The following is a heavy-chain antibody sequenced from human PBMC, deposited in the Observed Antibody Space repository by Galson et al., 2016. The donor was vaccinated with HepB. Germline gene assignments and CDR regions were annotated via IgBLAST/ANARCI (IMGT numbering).Heavy chain of an antibody. CDR1: GFTFVDYA. Sequence: SLRLSCAASGFTFVDYAMHWVRQVPRKGVAWISSINWKSNNVGYADAVKGRFTNSRDHAENSVYLQMDSLRPDDSAVYFCVKNKRGYDSTFDNWGQGTLVTVSS. CDR2: INWKSNNV. V-gene: IGHV3-9*01. J-gene: IGHJ4*02. CDR3: VKNKRGYDSTFDN. D-gene: IGHD5-12*01.